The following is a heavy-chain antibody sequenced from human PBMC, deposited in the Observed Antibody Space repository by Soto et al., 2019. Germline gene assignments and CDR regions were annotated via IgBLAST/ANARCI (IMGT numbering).Heavy chain of an antibody. D-gene: IGHD6-25*01. Sequence: EVQLVESGGGLVKPGGSLRLSCAASGFTFSSYSMNWVRQAPGKGLEWVSSISSSSSYIYYADSVKGRFTISRDNAKNSLYLQMNSVRAEDTAVYYCAREGGLGRSSGSGYYYGMDVWGQGTTVTVSS. CDR3: AREGGLGRSSGSGYYYGMDV. CDR2: ISSSSSYI. J-gene: IGHJ6*02. V-gene: IGHV3-21*01. CDR1: GFTFSSYS.